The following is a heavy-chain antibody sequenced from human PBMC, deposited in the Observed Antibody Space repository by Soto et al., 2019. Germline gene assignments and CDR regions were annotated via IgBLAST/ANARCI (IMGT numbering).Heavy chain of an antibody. Sequence: QVHLVQSGAEVKRPGSSVRVSCRASGGTFYTYAFTWVRQAPGQGLEWMGGITPMIGTTKYAQKFHGRVTFSADESASTAYRELSTLSADDTAVYYGARDVSVMTSVFGFWGQGTLITVSS. CDR3: ARDVSVMTSVFGF. D-gene: IGHD3-10*01. CDR1: GGTFYTYA. J-gene: IGHJ4*02. CDR2: ITPMIGTT. V-gene: IGHV1-69*01.